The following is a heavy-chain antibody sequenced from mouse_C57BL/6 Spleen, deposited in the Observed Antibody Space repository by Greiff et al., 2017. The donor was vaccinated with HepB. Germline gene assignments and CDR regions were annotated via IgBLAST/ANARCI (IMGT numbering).Heavy chain of an antibody. J-gene: IGHJ3*01. CDR3: ARVGDYDYDAAWFAY. V-gene: IGHV1-55*01. Sequence: VQLQQPGAELVKPGASVKMSCKASGYTFTSYWITWVKQRPGQGLEWIGDIYPGSGSTNYNEKFKSKATLTVDTSSSTAYMQLSSLTSDDSAVYYCARVGDYDYDAAWFAYWGQGTLVTVSA. CDR1: GYTFTSYW. CDR2: IYPGSGST. D-gene: IGHD2-4*01.